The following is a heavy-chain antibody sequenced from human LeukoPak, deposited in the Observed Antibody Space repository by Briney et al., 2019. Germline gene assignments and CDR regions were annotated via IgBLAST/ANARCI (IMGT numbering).Heavy chain of an antibody. CDR3: AKDNYGGIFAS. D-gene: IGHD4-17*01. V-gene: IGHV3-23*01. CDR1: GFTFSAYG. J-gene: IGHJ4*02. Sequence: PGESLRLSCAASGFTFSAYGMSWVRHAPGRGLEWVSHISDTVRDTWYAYSVKGRFIISRDNSRDTVYLQMSSLRPEDTALYFCAKDNYGGIFASWGQGTLVTVSS. CDR2: ISDTVRDT.